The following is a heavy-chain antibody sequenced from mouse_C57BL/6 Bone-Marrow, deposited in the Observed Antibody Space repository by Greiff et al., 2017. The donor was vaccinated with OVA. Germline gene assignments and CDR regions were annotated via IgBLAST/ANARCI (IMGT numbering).Heavy chain of an antibody. CDR3: ARIRSLTTVVATPFAY. J-gene: IGHJ3*01. CDR2: IWWDDDK. Sequence: QVTLKVSGPGILQPSQTLSLTCSFSGFSLSTFGMGVGWIRQPSGKGLVWLAHIWWDDDKYYNPALKSRLTISKDTSKNQVFLKIAKVDTADTATYYCARIRSLTTVVATPFAYWGQGTLVTVSA. D-gene: IGHD1-1*01. V-gene: IGHV8-8*01. CDR1: GFSLSTFGMG.